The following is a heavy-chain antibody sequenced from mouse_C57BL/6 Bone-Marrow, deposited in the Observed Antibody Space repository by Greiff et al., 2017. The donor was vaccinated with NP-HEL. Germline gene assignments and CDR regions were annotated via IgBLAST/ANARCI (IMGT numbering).Heavy chain of an antibody. V-gene: IGHV1-61*01. D-gene: IGHD3-2*02. J-gene: IGHJ2*01. Sequence: QVQLQQPGAELVRPGSSVKLSCKASGYTFTSYWMAWVKQSPGQGLEWIGNIYPSDSETHYNQKFKDKATLTVDKSSSTAYMQLSSLTSEDSAVYYCARRDSSGDYWGQGTTLTVSS. CDR3: ARRDSSGDY. CDR1: GYTFTSYW. CDR2: IYPSDSET.